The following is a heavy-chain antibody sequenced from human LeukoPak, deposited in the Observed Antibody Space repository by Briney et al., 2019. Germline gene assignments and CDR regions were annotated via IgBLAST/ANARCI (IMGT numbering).Heavy chain of an antibody. CDR2: INPSGGST. CDR3: ARGVGALNAFDI. Sequence: GASVKVSCKASGYTFTSYYMHWVRQAPGQGLEWMGIINPSGGSTSHAQKFQGRVTMTRDTSTSTVYMELSSLRPEDTAVYYCARGVGALNAFDIWGHGTMVTVSS. J-gene: IGHJ3*02. CDR1: GYTFTSYY. V-gene: IGHV1-46*01. D-gene: IGHD1-26*01.